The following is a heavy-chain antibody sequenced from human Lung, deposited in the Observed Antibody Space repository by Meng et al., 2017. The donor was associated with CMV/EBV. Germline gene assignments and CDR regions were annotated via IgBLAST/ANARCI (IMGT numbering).Heavy chain of an antibody. Sequence: GESXKISXAASGFTFSSYAMHWVRQAPGKGLEWVAVISYDGSNKYYAGSVKGRFTISRDNSKNTLYLQMNSLRAEDTAAYYCASSQGIAARPLDYWGQGTLVTVSS. CDR1: GFTFSSYA. J-gene: IGHJ4*02. CDR2: ISYDGSNK. CDR3: ASSQGIAARPLDY. D-gene: IGHD6-6*01. V-gene: IGHV3-30*04.